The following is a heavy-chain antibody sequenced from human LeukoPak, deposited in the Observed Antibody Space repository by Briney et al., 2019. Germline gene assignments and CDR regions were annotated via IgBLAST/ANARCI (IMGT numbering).Heavy chain of an antibody. J-gene: IGHJ6*02. D-gene: IGHD6-19*01. Sequence: SGTLSLTCAVSGGSISSSNWWSWVRQPPGKGLEWIGEIYHSGSTNYNPSLKSRVTISVDTSKNQFSLKLSSVTAADTAVYYCARGPWLAHPYYYYGMDVWGQGTTVTVSS. V-gene: IGHV4-4*02. CDR1: GGSISSSNW. CDR2: IYHSGST. CDR3: ARGPWLAHPYYYYGMDV.